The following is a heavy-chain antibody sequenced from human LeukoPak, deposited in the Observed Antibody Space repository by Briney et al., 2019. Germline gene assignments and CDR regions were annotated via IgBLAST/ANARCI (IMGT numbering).Heavy chain of an antibody. Sequence: PGGSLGLSCAASGFTFSSYSMNWVRQAPGKGLEWVSSISSSSSYIYYADSVKGRFTISRDNAKNSLYLQMNSLRAEDTAVYYCARDNRLASGWPDVYWGQGTLVTVSS. CDR3: ARDNRLASGWPDVY. J-gene: IGHJ4*02. V-gene: IGHV3-21*01. CDR1: GFTFSSYS. D-gene: IGHD6-19*01. CDR2: ISSSSSYI.